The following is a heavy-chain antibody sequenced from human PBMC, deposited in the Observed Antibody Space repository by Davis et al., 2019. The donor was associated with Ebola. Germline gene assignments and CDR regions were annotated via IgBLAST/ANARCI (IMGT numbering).Heavy chain of an antibody. D-gene: IGHD3-22*01. CDR2: IYYSGST. Sequence: PSETLSLTCTVSGGSISSYYWSWIRQPPGKGLEWIGYIYYSGSTNYNPSLKSRVTISVDTSKNQFSLKLSSVTAADTAVYYCARDRVRGYYFDYWGQGTLVTVSS. CDR3: ARDRVRGYYFDY. J-gene: IGHJ4*02. V-gene: IGHV4-59*01. CDR1: GGSISSYY.